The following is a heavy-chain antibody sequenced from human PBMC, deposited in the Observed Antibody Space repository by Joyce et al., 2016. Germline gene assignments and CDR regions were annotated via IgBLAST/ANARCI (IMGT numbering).Heavy chain of an antibody. D-gene: IGHD7-27*01. CDR2: ITGGGGTT. J-gene: IGHJ4*02. Sequence: EVQLLESGGGLVQTGGSLRLSCAASGFTFNSYTMTWVRLAPGKGLEWVSGITGGGGTTYYADSVKGRFTISRDNSEHTLYLQMNSLRAEDTAVYYCAKGRGDSYGYFDHWGQGTLVTVST. CDR3: AKGRGDSYGYFDH. V-gene: IGHV3-23*01. CDR1: GFTFNSYT.